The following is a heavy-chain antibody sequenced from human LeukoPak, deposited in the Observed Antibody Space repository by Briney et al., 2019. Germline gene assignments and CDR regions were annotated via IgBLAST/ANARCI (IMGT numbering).Heavy chain of an antibody. V-gene: IGHV5-51*01. J-gene: IGHJ6*03. Sequence: GESLKISCKGSGYSFTSYWIGWVRQMPGKGLEWMGIIYPGDSDTRYSPSFQGQVTISADKSISTAYLQWSSLKASDTAMYYCARHRAYGSGSYPIPYYYYYYMDVWGKGTTVTVSS. CDR1: GYSFTSYW. D-gene: IGHD3-10*01. CDR3: ARHRAYGSGSYPIPYYYYYYMDV. CDR2: IYPGDSDT.